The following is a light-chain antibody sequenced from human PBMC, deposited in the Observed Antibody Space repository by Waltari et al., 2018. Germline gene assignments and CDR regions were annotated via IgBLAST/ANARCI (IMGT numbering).Light chain of an antibody. V-gene: IGKV3-20*01. CDR2: STS. Sequence: IVLTQSPGTLSLSPGERATLPCRASQSVNSGYFAWYQQKPGQAPRLLIYSTSTRATGIPDRFSGSGSGTDFTLTISRLEPEDFAVYYCQQHVTSPLTFGAGTKAEIE. CDR3: QQHVTSPLT. CDR1: QSVNSGY. J-gene: IGKJ4*01.